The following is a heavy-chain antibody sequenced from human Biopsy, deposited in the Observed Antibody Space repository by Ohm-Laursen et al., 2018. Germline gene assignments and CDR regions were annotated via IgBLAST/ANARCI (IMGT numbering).Heavy chain of an antibody. CDR2: IMSLYNTT. J-gene: IGHJ2*01. V-gene: IGHV1-69*06. D-gene: IGHD5-12*01. Sequence: GASVKVSCKASGGMFNSYTINWLRQAPGQGLQWMGGIMSLYNTTNYAQKFWDRITVTADKSTNTVYMTLSSLTSEDTAVYFCARGLGGYDYWYFDLWDRGTLVIVSS. CDR3: ARGLGGYDYWYFDL. CDR1: GGMFNSYT.